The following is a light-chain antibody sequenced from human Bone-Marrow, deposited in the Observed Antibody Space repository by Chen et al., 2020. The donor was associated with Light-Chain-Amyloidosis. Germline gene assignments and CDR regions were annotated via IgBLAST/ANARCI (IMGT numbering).Light chain of an antibody. CDR2: DVS. Sequence: QSALTQPASVSGSPGQSITISCTGTSSDVGGYNYVSWYQQHPGKAPKVMIYDVSNRPSWVSNRFSGSKSRNTASLTISGLQAEDEAEYYCSSYTSSSTLYVFGTGTKVPVL. CDR3: SSYTSSSTLYV. V-gene: IGLV2-14*01. J-gene: IGLJ1*01. CDR1: SSDVGGYNY.